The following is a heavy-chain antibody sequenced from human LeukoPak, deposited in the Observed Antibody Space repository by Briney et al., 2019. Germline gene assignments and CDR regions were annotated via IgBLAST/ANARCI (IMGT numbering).Heavy chain of an antibody. CDR1: GGSISSGGYY. D-gene: IGHD1-7*01. J-gene: IGHJ2*01. CDR2: IHYSGRT. Sequence: SLTLSLTCTVSGGSISSGGYYWSWIRQRPGKGLEWIGYIHYSGRTYYNPSLKSRVTLSVDTSENQFSLKLSSVTAADTAVYYCARVITGTTSWYFDLWGRGTLVTVSS. V-gene: IGHV4-31*03. CDR3: ARVITGTTSWYFDL.